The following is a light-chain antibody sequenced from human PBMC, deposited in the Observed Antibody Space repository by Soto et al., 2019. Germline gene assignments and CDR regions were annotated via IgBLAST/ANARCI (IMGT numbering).Light chain of an antibody. CDR3: QQRSNLIT. V-gene: IGKV3-11*01. CDR1: QSVSSSY. CDR2: DAS. Sequence: EIVLTQAPGTLSLSPGEIATLSCRASQSVSSSYLAWYQQKPGQAPRLLIYDASNRATGIPARFSGSGSGTDFTLTISSLEPEDFAVYYCQQRSNLITFGQGTRLEIK. J-gene: IGKJ5*01.